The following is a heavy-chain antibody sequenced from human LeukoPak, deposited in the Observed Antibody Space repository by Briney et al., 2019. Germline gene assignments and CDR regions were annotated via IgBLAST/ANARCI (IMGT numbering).Heavy chain of an antibody. CDR3: ARVFTYGGESAALDY. V-gene: IGHV4-59*01. CDR2: IHYSGST. Sequence: NPSETLSLTCTVSGGFISGYYWSWIRQPPGKGLEWIGYIHYSGSTNYNPSLKSRVAISVDTSKNQFSLKLSSVTAADTAVYYCARVFTYGGESAALDYWGQGTLVTVSS. D-gene: IGHD4-23*01. J-gene: IGHJ4*02. CDR1: GGFISGYY.